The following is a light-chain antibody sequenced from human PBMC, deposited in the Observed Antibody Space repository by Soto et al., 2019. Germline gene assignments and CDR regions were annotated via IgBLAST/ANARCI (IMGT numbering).Light chain of an antibody. CDR2: GAS. CDR1: QSISSSY. CDR3: QQYSNWPPWT. V-gene: IGKV3-15*01. Sequence: EIVMTQSPATLSVSPGERATLSCRASQSISSSYLAWYQQKPGQAPRLLIYGASTRATGIPARFSGSGSGTEFTLTISSLQSEDFAVYYCQQYSNWPPWTFGQGTKVEIK. J-gene: IGKJ1*01.